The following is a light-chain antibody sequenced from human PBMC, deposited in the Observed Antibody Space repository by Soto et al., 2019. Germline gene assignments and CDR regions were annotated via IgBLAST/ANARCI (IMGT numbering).Light chain of an antibody. V-gene: IGKV3-20*01. Sequence: EIVLTQSPGTLFLSPGERATLSCRASQSVSSSYLAWYQQKPGQAPRLLIYGASSRATGIPDRFSGSGSGTDFTLTISRLEPEDFAVYYCQQYGSSPPWGTFGQGTKVEIK. CDR3: QQYGSSPPWGT. CDR1: QSVSSSY. J-gene: IGKJ1*01. CDR2: GAS.